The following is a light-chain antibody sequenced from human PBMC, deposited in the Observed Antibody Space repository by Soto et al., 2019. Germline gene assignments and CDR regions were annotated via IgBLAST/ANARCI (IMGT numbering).Light chain of an antibody. Sequence: QSALTQPASVSGSPGQPITIPCTGTSSNVGGFNTVSWYQQHQGKAPKLMISDLSNRPSGVSNRFPGSKSGNTASLTISGLQAEDEADYDCNSYISSSPGNYVFGTGTKVTVL. CDR2: DLS. J-gene: IGLJ1*01. CDR3: NSYISSSPGNYV. V-gene: IGLV2-14*01. CDR1: SSNVGGFNT.